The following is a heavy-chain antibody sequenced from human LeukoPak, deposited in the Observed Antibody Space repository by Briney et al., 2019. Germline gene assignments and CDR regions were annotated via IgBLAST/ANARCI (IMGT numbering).Heavy chain of an antibody. CDR1: GGSISSYY. J-gene: IGHJ4*02. CDR2: IYTSGST. Sequence: PSETLSLTCTVSGGSISSYYWSWIRQPAGKGLEWIGRIYTSGSTNYNPSLKSRVTMSVDTSKNQFSLKLISVTAEDTAVYYCARDRPIAADVHFDYWGQGTLVTVSS. V-gene: IGHV4-4*07. D-gene: IGHD6-13*01. CDR3: ARDRPIAADVHFDY.